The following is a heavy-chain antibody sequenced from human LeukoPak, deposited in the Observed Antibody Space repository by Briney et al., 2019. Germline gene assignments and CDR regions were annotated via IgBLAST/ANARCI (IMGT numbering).Heavy chain of an antibody. CDR3: ARGSGYVLDY. D-gene: IGHD2-15*01. J-gene: IGHJ4*02. V-gene: IGHV3-48*03. CDR2: ICTGGRTI. Sequence: PGGSLRLSCAASVFSLSAFVRNWVRQGPGKGVGWISHICTGGRTIYYVYSVQGRFTISRDNAKNSLYLQMNSLRGEDTCVYYCARGSGYVLDYWTQGTLVTVSS. CDR1: VFSLSAFV.